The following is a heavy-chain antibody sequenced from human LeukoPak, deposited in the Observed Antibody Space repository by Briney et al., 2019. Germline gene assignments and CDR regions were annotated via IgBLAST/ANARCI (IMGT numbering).Heavy chain of an antibody. Sequence: SETLSLTCTVSGGSISSGSYYWSWIRQPAGTGLEWIGRIYTSGSTNYNPSLKSRVTISVDTSKNQFSLKLSSVTAADTAVYYCARAGSGSYLRDYYYYMDVWGKGTTVTVSS. J-gene: IGHJ6*03. D-gene: IGHD1-26*01. CDR2: IYTSGST. CDR1: GGSISSGSYY. CDR3: ARAGSGSYLRDYYYYMDV. V-gene: IGHV4-61*02.